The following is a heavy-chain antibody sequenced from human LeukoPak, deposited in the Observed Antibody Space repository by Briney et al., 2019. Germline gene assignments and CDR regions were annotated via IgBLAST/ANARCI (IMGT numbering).Heavy chain of an antibody. J-gene: IGHJ2*01. CDR2: INHCGSEM. CDR1: GFTFSNYW. V-gene: IGHV3-7*01. Sequence: PGGSLRLSCAAAGFTFSNYWMSWVRQAPGKGLEWLANINHCGSEMYYVDSVRGRFTISRENGKNSLYLQINSLRADDTAVYYCARDQGSMIVVRTTIWYFDLWGRGTLVTVSS. D-gene: IGHD3-22*01. CDR3: ARDQGSMIVVRTTIWYFDL.